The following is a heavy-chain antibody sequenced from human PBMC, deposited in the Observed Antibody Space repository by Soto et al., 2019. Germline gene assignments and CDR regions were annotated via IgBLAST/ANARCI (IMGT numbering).Heavy chain of an antibody. CDR2: TYYRSKWYN. D-gene: IGHD1-26*01. Sequence: KQSQTLSLTCAISGDSVSSNSAAWNWIRQSPSRGLEWLGRTYYRSKWYNDYAVSVKSRITINPYTSKNQFSLQLNSVTPEDTAVYYCARERGIVGAKAVFDYWGQGTLVTVSS. CDR1: GDSVSSNSAA. V-gene: IGHV6-1*01. CDR3: ARERGIVGAKAVFDY. J-gene: IGHJ4*02.